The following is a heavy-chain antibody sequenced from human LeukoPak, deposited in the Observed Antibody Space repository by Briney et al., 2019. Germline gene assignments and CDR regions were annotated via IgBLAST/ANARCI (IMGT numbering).Heavy chain of an antibody. J-gene: IGHJ4*02. CDR2: ISSSSSTI. Sequence: GGSLRLSCAASGFIFSGHGMTWVRQAPGKGLEWVSYISSSSSTIYYADSVKGRFTISRDNAKNSLYLQMNSLRAEDTAVYYCARDRDSSGYPLPSGYWGQGTLVTVSS. D-gene: IGHD3-22*01. CDR3: ARDRDSSGYPLPSGY. V-gene: IGHV3-48*04. CDR1: GFIFSGHG.